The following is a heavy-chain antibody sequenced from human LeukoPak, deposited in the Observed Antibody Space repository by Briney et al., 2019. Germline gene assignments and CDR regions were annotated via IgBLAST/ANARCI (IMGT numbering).Heavy chain of an antibody. Sequence: SETQSLTCTVSGGSISSSSYFWGWIRQPPGKGLEWIGTIYYTGSTYYNPSLKSRVTISVDTSKKQFSLNLSSVTAADTAVYYCARDGTSAGAGDAFDIWGQGTMVTVSS. D-gene: IGHD6-13*01. CDR3: ARDGTSAGAGDAFDI. CDR1: GGSISSSSYF. V-gene: IGHV4-39*07. J-gene: IGHJ3*02. CDR2: IYYTGST.